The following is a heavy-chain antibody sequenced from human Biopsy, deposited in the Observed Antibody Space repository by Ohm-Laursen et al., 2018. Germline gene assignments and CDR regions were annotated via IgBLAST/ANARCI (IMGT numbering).Heavy chain of an antibody. CDR2: INPNSGNA. Sequence: ASVKAAYKASAYTFAGYYLHWARQAPGHCLEWMGWINPNSGNANYAQSFQGRLTVTRDTSISTVYMELTSLTFDDTVIYYCARVPAYPSIDGYYGLDLWGQGTTVIVSS. J-gene: IGHJ6*02. D-gene: IGHD3-9*01. V-gene: IGHV1-2*02. CDR1: AYTFAGYY. CDR3: ARVPAYPSIDGYYGLDL.